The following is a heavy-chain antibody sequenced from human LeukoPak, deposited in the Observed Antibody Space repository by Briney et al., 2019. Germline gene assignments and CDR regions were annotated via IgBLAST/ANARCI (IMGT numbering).Heavy chain of an antibody. CDR1: GGSISSHC. V-gene: IGHV4-59*11. CDR2: IYYSGST. CDR3: ARVRDYYDSSGYVYYYYMDV. D-gene: IGHD3-22*01. J-gene: IGHJ6*03. Sequence: SETLSLTCTVSGGSISSHCWSWIRQPPGKGLEWIGYIYYSGSTNYNPSLKSRVTISVDTSKNQFSLKLSSVTAADTAVYYCARVRDYYDSSGYVYYYYMDVWGKGTTVTVSS.